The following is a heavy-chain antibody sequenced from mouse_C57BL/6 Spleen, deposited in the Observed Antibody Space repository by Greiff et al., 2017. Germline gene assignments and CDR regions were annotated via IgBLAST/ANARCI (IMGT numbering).Heavy chain of an antibody. CDR3: SRGGSTTYYFDY. Sequence: QVQLQQSGAELVKPGASVKISCKASGYAFSSYWMNWVKQRPGKGLEWIGQIYPGDGDTNYNGKFKGKATLTADKSSSTAYMQLSSLTSEDSAVDFWSRGGSTTYYFDYWGQGTTLTVSA. V-gene: IGHV1-80*01. D-gene: IGHD1-1*01. J-gene: IGHJ2*01. CDR1: GYAFSSYW. CDR2: IYPGDGDT.